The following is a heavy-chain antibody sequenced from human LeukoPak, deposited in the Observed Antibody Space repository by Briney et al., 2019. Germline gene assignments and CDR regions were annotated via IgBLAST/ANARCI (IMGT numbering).Heavy chain of an antibody. Sequence: GGSLRLSCAGAGITFSTYGTHWVRQPPRKGLGWVSRINSEGSTISSADSVKGRFPIYRDSAKNTLFRRMNSLTAEDTAVYYCARDDRYGGHLDYWGQGSLVTVSS. V-gene: IGHV3-74*01. CDR2: INSEGSTI. CDR1: GITFSTYG. CDR3: ARDDRYGGHLDY. J-gene: IGHJ4*02. D-gene: IGHD1-26*01.